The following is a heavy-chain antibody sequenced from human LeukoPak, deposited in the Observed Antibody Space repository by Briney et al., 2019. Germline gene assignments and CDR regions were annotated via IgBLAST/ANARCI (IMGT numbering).Heavy chain of an antibody. CDR3: ASLGSQETIDI. V-gene: IGHV4-34*01. Sequence: SETLSLTCAVYGGSFSGYYWSWIRQPPGKGLEWIGEINHSGSTNYNPSLKSRVTISVDTSKNQFSLKLSSVTAADTAVYYCASLGSQETIDIWGQGTMVTVSS. CDR2: INHSGST. J-gene: IGHJ3*02. D-gene: IGHD3-10*01. CDR1: GGSFSGYY.